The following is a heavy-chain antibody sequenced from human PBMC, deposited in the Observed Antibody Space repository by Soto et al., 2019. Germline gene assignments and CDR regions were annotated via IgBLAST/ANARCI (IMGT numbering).Heavy chain of an antibody. Sequence: QLQLQESGPGLVKPSETLSLTCTVSGVSISSSSYYWGWFRQPPGKGLEWIGTIYYGGSSYSNPSLKSRVTISLDTSKNQFSLTLTSVTAADTAVYYCARHGSYWGQGTLATVSS. V-gene: IGHV4-39*01. CDR3: ARHGSY. CDR2: IYYGGSS. J-gene: IGHJ4*02. CDR1: GVSISSSSYY.